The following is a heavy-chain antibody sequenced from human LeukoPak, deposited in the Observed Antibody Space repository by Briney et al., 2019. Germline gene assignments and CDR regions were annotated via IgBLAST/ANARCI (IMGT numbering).Heavy chain of an antibody. V-gene: IGHV3-23*01. Sequence: PGGSLRLSCAASGFTFSSYAMSWVRAGLGGGLGWVSAISGSGGGTYYADSVWGGFTISTDNSKNTLYLQMNSRRAEDTAVYYCAKSPGTPVLFAYWGQGTLVTVSS. J-gene: IGHJ4*02. D-gene: IGHD1-1*01. CDR1: GFTFSSYA. CDR3: AKSPGTPVLFAY. CDR2: ISGSGGGT.